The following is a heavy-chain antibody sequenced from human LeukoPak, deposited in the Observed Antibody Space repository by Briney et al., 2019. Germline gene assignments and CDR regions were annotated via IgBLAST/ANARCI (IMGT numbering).Heavy chain of an antibody. CDR1: GYTLTELS. V-gene: IGHV1-24*01. CDR2: FDPEDGET. D-gene: IGHD3-22*01. Sequence: ASVKVSCKVSGYTLTELSMHWVLQAPGKGLEWMGGFDPEDGETIYAQKFQGRVTMTADTSTDTAYMELSSLRSEDTAVYYCARANYYDSSRYFVAFDIWGQGTMVTVSS. J-gene: IGHJ3*02. CDR3: ARANYYDSSRYFVAFDI.